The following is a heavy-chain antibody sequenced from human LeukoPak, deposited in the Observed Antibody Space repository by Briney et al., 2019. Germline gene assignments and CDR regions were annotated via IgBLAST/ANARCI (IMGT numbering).Heavy chain of an antibody. CDR1: GYSFTSYW. V-gene: IGHV5-51*01. Sequence: GESLKISCKGSGYSFTSYWIGWVRQMPGKGLEWMGIIYPGDSDTRCSPSFQGQVTISADKSISTAYLQWSSLKASDTAMYYCARFVTPRVIRFDYWGQGTLVTVSS. D-gene: IGHD2/OR15-2a*01. J-gene: IGHJ4*02. CDR3: ARFVTPRVIRFDY. CDR2: IYPGDSDT.